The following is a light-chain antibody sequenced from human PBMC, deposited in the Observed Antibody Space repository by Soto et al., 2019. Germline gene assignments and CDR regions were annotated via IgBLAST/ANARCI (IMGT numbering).Light chain of an antibody. CDR1: QTVSSSY. CDR2: DAS. CDR3: QQYGSSPRT. Sequence: EIVLTQSPGTLSLSPGERATLSCRASQTVSSSYLAWYQQKPGQAPRLLIYDASSRATGIPDRFSGSGSGTGFTLTISRLEPEDFAVYYCQQYGSSPRTFGQGTKVDIK. V-gene: IGKV3-20*01. J-gene: IGKJ1*01.